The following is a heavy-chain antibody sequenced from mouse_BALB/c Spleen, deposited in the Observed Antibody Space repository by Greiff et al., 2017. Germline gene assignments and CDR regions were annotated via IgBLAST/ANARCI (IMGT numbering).Heavy chain of an antibody. Sequence: EVKLMESGPELVKPGASVKIPCKASGYTFTDYNMDWVKQSHGKSLEWIGDINPNNGGTIYNQKFKGKATLTVDKSSSTAYMELRSLTSEDTAVYYCARWLRLGYYFDDWGQGTTLTVSS. J-gene: IGHJ2*01. D-gene: IGHD2-2*01. V-gene: IGHV1-18*01. CDR2: INPNNGGT. CDR1: GYTFTDYN. CDR3: ARWLRLGYYFDD.